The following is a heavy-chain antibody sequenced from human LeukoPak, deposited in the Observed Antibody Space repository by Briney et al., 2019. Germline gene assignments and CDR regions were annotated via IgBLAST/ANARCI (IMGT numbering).Heavy chain of an antibody. CDR1: GFTFSGYW. J-gene: IGHJ4*02. V-gene: IGHV3-74*03. Sequence: EGSQRLSCTASGFTFSGYWMNWVRHSPGKGVVWVSRIGSDEGSTTYADSVKGRFNISRDNAKNTLYLQMTSLRAEDTAVYYCARGGSGNFYCWSQGSLVTVS. CDR2: IGSDEGST. CDR3: ARGGSGNFYC. D-gene: IGHD1-26*01.